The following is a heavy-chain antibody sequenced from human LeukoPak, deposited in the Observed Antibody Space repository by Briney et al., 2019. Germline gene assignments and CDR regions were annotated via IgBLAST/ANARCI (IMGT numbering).Heavy chain of an antibody. J-gene: IGHJ5*02. D-gene: IGHD3-9*01. CDR1: GGTFTSYG. Sequence: GASVKVSCKASGGTFTSYGISWVRQAPGQGLEWMGWINPNSGGTNYAQKFQGRVTMTRDTSISTAYMELSRLRSDDTAVYYCARDEGLIRYFDWLSLMYNWFDPWGQGTLVTVSS. CDR2: INPNSGGT. CDR3: ARDEGLIRYFDWLSLMYNWFDP. V-gene: IGHV1-2*02.